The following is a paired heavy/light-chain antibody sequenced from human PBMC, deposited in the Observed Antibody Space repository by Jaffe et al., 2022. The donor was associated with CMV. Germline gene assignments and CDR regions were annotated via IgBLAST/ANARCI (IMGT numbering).Heavy chain of an antibody. CDR2: IYYSGST. CDR1: GGSMSSYY. D-gene: IGHD6-13*01. J-gene: IGHJ6*03. CDR3: ARLTLSGSSAWYYYMDV. Sequence: QVQLQESGPGLVKPSETLSLTCTVSGGSMSSYYWSWIRQPPGKGLEWIGYIYYSGSTNYNPSLKSRVTISVDTSKSQFSLKLSSVTAADTAVYYCARLTLSGSSAWYYYMDVWGKGTPVTVSS. V-gene: IGHV4-59*08.
Light chain of an antibody. Sequence: DIVMTQSPLSLPVTPGEPASISCRSSQSLLHSNGYNYLDWYLQKPGKSPQLLIYLGSNRASGVPDRFSGSGSGTDFTLKISRVEAEDVGVYYCMQALETPWTFGQGTKVEIK. CDR3: MQALETPWT. J-gene: IGKJ1*01. CDR2: LGS. V-gene: IGKV2-28*01. CDR1: QSLLHSNGYNY.